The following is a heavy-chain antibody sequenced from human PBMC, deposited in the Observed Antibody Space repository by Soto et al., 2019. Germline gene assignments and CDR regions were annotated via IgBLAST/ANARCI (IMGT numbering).Heavy chain of an antibody. CDR3: AKDKERGGYDSDFDS. CDR1: GFTFGTYG. J-gene: IGHJ4*02. V-gene: IGHV3-23*01. CDR2: ITGGNT. Sequence: GGSLRLSCAASGFTFGTYGMGWVRQAPGKGLEWVSTITGGNTYYAASVKGRFTISRDNYKNTLYLQMSSLRAEDTALYYCAKDKERGGYDSDFDSWGQGTPVTVSS. D-gene: IGHD3-3*01.